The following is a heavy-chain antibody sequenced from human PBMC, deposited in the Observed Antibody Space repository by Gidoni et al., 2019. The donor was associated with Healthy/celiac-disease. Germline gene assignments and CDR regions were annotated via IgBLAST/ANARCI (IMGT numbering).Heavy chain of an antibody. CDR1: GGSISSHS. Sequence: QVQLQESGPGLVKPSETLSLTCTVSGGSISSHSWSWIRQPTGKGLAWIGYLYYSGSTNFNPSLKSRVTISVDTSKNQFSLKLSSLTAADTAVYYCARDSLPLSDFWSGYYTSHYGMDVWGQGTTVTVSS. J-gene: IGHJ6*02. V-gene: IGHV4-59*11. D-gene: IGHD3-3*01. CDR2: LYYSGST. CDR3: ARDSLPLSDFWSGYYTSHYGMDV.